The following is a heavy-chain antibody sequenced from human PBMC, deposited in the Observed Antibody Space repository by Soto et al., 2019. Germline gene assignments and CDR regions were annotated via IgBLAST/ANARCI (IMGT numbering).Heavy chain of an antibody. Sequence: EVQLVESGGGLVKPGGSLRLSCAGSGFTFSRYIMHWVRQAPGQGLEWIATISSTSTNIYYADSVKGRITISRDNPKNSLSLQMDSLRREDTAVYYCTRGIASSSLVTFDVWGQGTMVTVSP. CDR1: GFTFSRYI. J-gene: IGHJ3*01. D-gene: IGHD2-21*01. CDR2: ISSTSTNI. V-gene: IGHV3-21*01. CDR3: TRGIASSSLVTFDV.